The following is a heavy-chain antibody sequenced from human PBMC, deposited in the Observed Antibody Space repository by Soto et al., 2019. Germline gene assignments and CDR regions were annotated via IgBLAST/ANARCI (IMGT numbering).Heavy chain of an antibody. Sequence: SETLSLTCTVSGGSISSYYWSWIRQPPGKGLEWIGYIYYSGSTNYNPSLKSRVTISVDTSKNQFSLKLSSVTAADTAVYYCARGAGDSSGYYPYYYGMDVWGQGTTVTVSS. CDR1: GGSISSYY. CDR2: IYYSGST. D-gene: IGHD3-22*01. J-gene: IGHJ6*02. CDR3: ARGAGDSSGYYPYYYGMDV. V-gene: IGHV4-59*01.